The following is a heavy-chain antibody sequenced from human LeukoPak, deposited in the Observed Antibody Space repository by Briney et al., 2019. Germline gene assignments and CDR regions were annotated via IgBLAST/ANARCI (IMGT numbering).Heavy chain of an antibody. CDR3: ARSITIFGVVRYFDL. V-gene: IGHV4-61*02. J-gene: IGHJ2*01. Sequence: SQTLSLTCTVSGGSISSGSYYWSWIRQPAGKGLEWIGRIYTSGSTNYNPSLKSRVTMSVDTSKNQFSLKLSSVTAADTAVYYCARSITIFGVVRYFDLWGRGTLVTVSS. CDR1: GGSISSGSYY. CDR2: IYTSGST. D-gene: IGHD3-3*01.